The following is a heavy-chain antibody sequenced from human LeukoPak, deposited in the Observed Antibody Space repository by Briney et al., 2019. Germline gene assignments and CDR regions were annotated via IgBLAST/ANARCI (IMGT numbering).Heavy chain of an antibody. D-gene: IGHD3-10*01. CDR3: AKGLSYYGSGKGEVFDY. J-gene: IGHJ4*02. CDR2: ISGSGGST. Sequence: GGSLRLSCAASGFTFSSYAMSWVRQAPGKGLEWVSAISGSGGSTYYADPVKGRFTISRDNSKNTLYPQMNSLRAEDTAVYYCAKGLSYYGSGKGEVFDYWGQGTLVTVSS. V-gene: IGHV3-23*01. CDR1: GFTFSSYA.